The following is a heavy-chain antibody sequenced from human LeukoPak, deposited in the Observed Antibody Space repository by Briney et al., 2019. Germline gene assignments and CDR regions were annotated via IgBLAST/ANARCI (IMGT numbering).Heavy chain of an antibody. Sequence: GGSLRLSCVASGFTFSSYAMTWVRQAPGKGLEWVSAITDSGGSTYYADSVEGRFIISRDNSKNTLYLQMNSLRAEDTAVYYCAKYGSGYYDFDYWGQGTLVTVSS. CDR2: ITDSGGST. J-gene: IGHJ4*02. D-gene: IGHD3-22*01. CDR1: GFTFSSYA. V-gene: IGHV3-23*01. CDR3: AKYGSGYYDFDY.